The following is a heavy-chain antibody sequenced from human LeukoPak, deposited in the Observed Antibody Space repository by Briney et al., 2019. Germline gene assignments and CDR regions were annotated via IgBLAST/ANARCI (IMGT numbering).Heavy chain of an antibody. Sequence: GSLRLSCAASGFTFSSYAMSWVRQAPGKGLEWVSAISGSGGSTYYADSVKGRFTISRDNSKNTLYLQMNSLRAEDTAVYFCARDHNWAFDFWGRGSLVTVSS. CDR1: GFTFSSYA. V-gene: IGHV3-23*01. CDR2: ISGSGGST. D-gene: IGHD1-1*01. J-gene: IGHJ4*02. CDR3: ARDHNWAFDF.